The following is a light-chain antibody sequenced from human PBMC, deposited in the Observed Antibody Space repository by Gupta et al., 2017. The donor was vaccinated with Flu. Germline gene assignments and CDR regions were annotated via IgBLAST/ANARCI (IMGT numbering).Light chain of an antibody. CDR1: QSVGSY. CDR3: QQRSNWPIT. CDR2: DAS. J-gene: IGKJ4*01. Sequence: EIVLTQSPATLSWSPGERATLSCRASQSVGSYLAWYQQKPGQAPRLLIYDASNRATGIPARFSGSGSGTXFTLTIXSLEPEDFAVYYCQQRSNWPITFGXGTKVEIK. V-gene: IGKV3-11*01.